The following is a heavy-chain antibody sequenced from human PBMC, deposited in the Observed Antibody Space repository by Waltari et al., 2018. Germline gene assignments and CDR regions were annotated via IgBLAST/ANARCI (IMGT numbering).Heavy chain of an antibody. J-gene: IGHJ5*02. D-gene: IGHD2-2*01. CDR3: ARESAFSTSWYPGFDP. V-gene: IGHV1-2*06. Sequence: QVQLVQSGAEVKKPGASVKVSCKASGYTLTSSYMHWVRQAPGQGLEWMGRINPNMGDRNEARKFQDSVPRTRDTSVNTAYMVVGRLTADDTAVYFCARESAFSTSWYPGFDPWGQGTLVTVAS. CDR1: GYTLTSSY. CDR2: INPNMGDR.